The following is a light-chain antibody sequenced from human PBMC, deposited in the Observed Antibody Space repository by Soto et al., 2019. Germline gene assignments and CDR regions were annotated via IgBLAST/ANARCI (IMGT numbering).Light chain of an antibody. CDR1: QSISSY. CDR2: DAS. Sequence: ETVLTQSPATLSLSPGERATLSCRASQSISSYLAWYQQKPGQAPRLLIYDASNRATGIPARFSGSGSGTDFTLTISSLEPEDFAVYYCQQRSNWPRTFGKGTKV. CDR3: QQRSNWPRT. J-gene: IGKJ1*01. V-gene: IGKV3-11*01.